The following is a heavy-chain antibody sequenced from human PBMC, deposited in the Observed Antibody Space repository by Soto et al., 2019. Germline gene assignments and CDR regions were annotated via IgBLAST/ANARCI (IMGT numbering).Heavy chain of an antibody. CDR3: ARDWTAVDY. Sequence: QVQLQQWGAGLLKPSETLSLTCAVYGGSFSGYYWSWIRQPPGKGLEWFGEINHSGSTNYNPSLKIRVTISVDTSKNQFALKLSSVTAADTAVYYCARDWTAVDYWGQGTLVTVSS. D-gene: IGHD1-1*01. CDR2: INHSGST. V-gene: IGHV4-34*01. CDR1: GGSFSGYY. J-gene: IGHJ4*02.